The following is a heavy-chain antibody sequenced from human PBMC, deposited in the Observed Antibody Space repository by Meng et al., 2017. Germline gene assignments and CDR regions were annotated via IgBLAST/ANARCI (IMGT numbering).Heavy chain of an antibody. J-gene: IGHJ3*02. CDR1: GGSISSYY. V-gene: IGHV4-59*01. CDR3: ARVLGSGDYYDSSGYYSRAAFDI. D-gene: IGHD3-22*01. CDR2: IYYSGST. Sequence: GSLRLSCTVSGGSISSYYWSWIRQPPGKGLEWIGYIYYSGSTNYNPSLKSRVTISVDTSKNKFSLKLSSVTAADTAVYYCARVLGSGDYYDSSGYYSRAAFDIWGQGTMVTVSS.